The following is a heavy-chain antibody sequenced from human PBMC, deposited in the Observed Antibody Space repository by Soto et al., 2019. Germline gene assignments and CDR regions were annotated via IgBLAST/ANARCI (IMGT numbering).Heavy chain of an antibody. V-gene: IGHV1-3*01. D-gene: IGHD2-15*01. CDR3: ARYDCSGGSCYSPWFDP. CDR2: INAGNGNT. Sequence: ASVKVSCKASGYTFSTYSMHWVRQAPGQRLEWMGWINAGNGNTKYSQSFQGRVTITRDTSARTAYMELSSLSSEDTAVYYCARYDCSGGSCYSPWFDPWSQGTLVTVSS. CDR1: GYTFSTYS. J-gene: IGHJ5*02.